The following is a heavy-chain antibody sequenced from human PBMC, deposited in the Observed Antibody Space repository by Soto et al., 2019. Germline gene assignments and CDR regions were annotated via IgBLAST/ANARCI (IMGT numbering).Heavy chain of an antibody. Sequence: GPTLVNPTQTLTLTCTFSGFSLSTSGVGVGWIRQPPGKAREWLALIYWNDDKKYSPSLKSRLGITKDTSRNQVVLTMTNVDPLDTATYYCARRRGYNWNNPAFDYWGQGALVTVSS. CDR2: IYWNDDK. CDR1: GFSLSTSGVG. CDR3: ARRRGYNWNNPAFDY. D-gene: IGHD1-20*01. V-gene: IGHV2-5*01. J-gene: IGHJ4*02.